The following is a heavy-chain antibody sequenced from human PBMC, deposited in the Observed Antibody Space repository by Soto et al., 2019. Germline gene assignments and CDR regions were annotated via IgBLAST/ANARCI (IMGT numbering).Heavy chain of an antibody. Sequence: VASVKVSCKASGFTFTSSAVQCVRQARGQRLEWIGWIVVGSGNTNYAQKFQERVTITRDMSTSTAYMELSSLRSEDAAVYYCAADSHRGGSKDVWGQGTTVTVSS. CDR2: IVVGSGNT. V-gene: IGHV1-58*01. CDR1: GFTFTSSA. J-gene: IGHJ6*02. CDR3: AADSHRGGSKDV. D-gene: IGHD2-15*01.